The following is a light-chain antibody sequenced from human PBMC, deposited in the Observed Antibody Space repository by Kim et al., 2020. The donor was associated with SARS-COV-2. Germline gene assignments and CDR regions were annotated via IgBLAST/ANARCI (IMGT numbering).Light chain of an antibody. CDR2: AAS. CDR3: QQYNTYPYT. CDR1: QGIRNS. Sequence: DIQMTQFPSSLSASVGDRVTITCRASQGIRNSLAWFQQKSGKAPKSPIYAASSLQSAVPSKFSGSGSGTDFTLTITNLQPEDFAAYYCQQYNTYPYTFGQGTKLEI. V-gene: IGKV1-16*02. J-gene: IGKJ2*01.